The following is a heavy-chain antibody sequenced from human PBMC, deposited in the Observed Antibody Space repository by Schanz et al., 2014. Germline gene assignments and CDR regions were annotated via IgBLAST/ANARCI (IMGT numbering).Heavy chain of an antibody. CDR1: GFTFGNFF. V-gene: IGHV3-7*01. J-gene: IGHJ4*02. Sequence: EVQLVESGGGLVQPGGSLRLSCAASGFTFGNFFMSWVRQAPGKGLEWVANIKQDGIEKYYVDSVKGRFTISRDNAKTSFFLPLPSLPSSSPPVYYCARDKGGYYPFDYWGRGTLVTVSS. CDR3: ARDKGGYYPFDY. D-gene: IGHD3-3*01. CDR2: IKQDGIEK.